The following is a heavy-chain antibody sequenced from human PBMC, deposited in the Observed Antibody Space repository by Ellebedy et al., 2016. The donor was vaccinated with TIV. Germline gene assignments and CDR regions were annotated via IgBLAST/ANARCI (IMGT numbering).Heavy chain of an antibody. CDR3: ARGYGFTYGMDV. Sequence: GGSLRLXCEASGFTFSAYYMTWIRQAPGKGLDLISYISSVGSYTNYADSVKGRFTISRDNAKNSVFLQMNSLRADDTAVYYCARGYGFTYGMDVWGQGTTVIVSS. CDR1: GFTFSAYY. J-gene: IGHJ6*02. D-gene: IGHD3-16*01. V-gene: IGHV3-11*06. CDR2: ISSVGSYT.